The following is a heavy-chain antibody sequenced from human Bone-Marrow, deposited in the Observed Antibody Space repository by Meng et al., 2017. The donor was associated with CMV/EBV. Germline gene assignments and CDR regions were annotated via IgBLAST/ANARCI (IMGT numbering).Heavy chain of an antibody. V-gene: IGHV3-11*01. CDR3: ARAQKSALMTGMGV. D-gene: IGHD3-3*01. J-gene: IGHJ6*02. Sequence: GESLKISCAASGFTFSDYYMGWIRQAPGKGLEWVSYISSSGSAISYADSVKGRFIISRDNAKKTLYLQMNTLRIEDTALYYCARAQKSALMTGMGVWGQGTTVTVSS. CDR1: GFTFSDYY. CDR2: ISSSGSAI.